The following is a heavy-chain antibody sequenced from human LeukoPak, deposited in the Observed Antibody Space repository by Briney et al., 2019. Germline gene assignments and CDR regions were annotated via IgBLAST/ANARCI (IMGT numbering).Heavy chain of an antibody. CDR1: GFTFIDYA. J-gene: IGHJ4*02. CDR3: TRSGHDLDYFDY. V-gene: IGHV3-30*04. CDR2: LSYDGDNK. Sequence: PGGSLRLSCAASGFTFIDYAMHWVRQAPGKGLEWVAFLSYDGDNKYYADSVRGRFTISRDNSKNTLYLQMNSLRPEDTALYYCTRSGHDLDYFDYWGQGTLVPVSS. D-gene: IGHD5-12*01.